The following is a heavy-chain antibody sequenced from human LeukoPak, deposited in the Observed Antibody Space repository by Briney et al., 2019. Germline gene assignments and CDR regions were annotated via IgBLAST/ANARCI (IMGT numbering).Heavy chain of an antibody. CDR2: ISYSGTT. D-gene: IGHD3-22*01. CDR3: ARGGYDSNIYYKADY. J-gene: IGHJ4*02. CDR1: GGSINTYY. Sequence: SETLSLTCTVSGGSINTYYWSWIRQPPGKGLEWIGYISYSGTTKYNPSLESRVTITIDTSKNQFSLKLSSVTAADTPVYYCARGGYDSNIYYKADYWGQGTLVTVSS. V-gene: IGHV4-59*01.